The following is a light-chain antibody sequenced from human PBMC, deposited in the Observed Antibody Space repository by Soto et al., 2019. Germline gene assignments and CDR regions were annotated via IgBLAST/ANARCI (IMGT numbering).Light chain of an antibody. Sequence: EIVLTQSPGTLSLSPGERATLSCRASQSASSSYLAWYQQKPGQAPRLLIYGASSRATGIPDRFSGSGSGTDFTLTISRLEPEDFAVYYCQQYGSSPSVFGGGTKVDIK. V-gene: IGKV3-20*01. CDR3: QQYGSSPSV. CDR1: QSASSSY. J-gene: IGKJ4*01. CDR2: GAS.